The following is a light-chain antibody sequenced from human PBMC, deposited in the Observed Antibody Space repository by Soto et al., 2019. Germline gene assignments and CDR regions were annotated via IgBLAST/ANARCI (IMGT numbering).Light chain of an antibody. CDR1: SSDGGGYNY. V-gene: IGLV2-8*01. J-gene: IGLJ2*01. CDR3: SAYAGSSTWV. CDR2: EVY. Sequence: QSAPTQPPSASGSPGPSVTFSCTGTSSDGGGYNYVSWYQQYPGKAPKLMIYEVYKRHSGVPDRFSVSKSGNTASLTVSGLQPEDEADYYCSAYAGSSTWVFGGGTKLTVL.